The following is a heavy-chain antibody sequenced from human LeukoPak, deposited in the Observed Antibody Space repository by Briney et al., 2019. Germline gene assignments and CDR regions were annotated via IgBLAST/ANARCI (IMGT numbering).Heavy chain of an antibody. V-gene: IGHV3-30-3*01. Sequence: GGSLRLSCAASGFTFSSYSMHWVRQAPGKGLEWVAVISYDGSNKFYADSVKGRFTISRDNSKNTLYLQLNSLRAEDTAVYYCARDSGWLTNVYTWGQGTLVTVSS. CDR1: GFTFSSYS. CDR3: ARDSGWLTNVYT. D-gene: IGHD6-19*01. CDR2: ISYDGSNK. J-gene: IGHJ5*02.